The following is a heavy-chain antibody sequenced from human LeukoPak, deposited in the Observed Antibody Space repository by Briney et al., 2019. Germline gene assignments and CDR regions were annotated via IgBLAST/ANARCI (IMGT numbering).Heavy chain of an antibody. CDR3: AKSGYNRFDY. J-gene: IGHJ4*02. V-gene: IGHV3-23*01. Sequence: GGSLRLSCAASGFTFSSSAMSWVRQAPGKGLEWVSTISGSDSSTHYADSMKGRFTISRDNSKNTLYLQMNSLRADDTAVYYCAKSGYNRFDYWGQGTLVTVSS. CDR1: GFTFSSSA. CDR2: ISGSDSST. D-gene: IGHD5-24*01.